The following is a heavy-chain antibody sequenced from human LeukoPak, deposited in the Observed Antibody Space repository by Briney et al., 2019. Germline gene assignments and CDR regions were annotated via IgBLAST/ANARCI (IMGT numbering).Heavy chain of an antibody. CDR2: MNSNSGNT. CDR1: GYTFTSYD. V-gene: IGHV1-8*01. Sequence: GASVKVSCKASGYTFTSYDVNWVRQATGQGLEWMGWMNSNSGNTGHAQKLQGRVTMTRDTSISTAYMELRSLRSDDTAVYYCARESSGTRGMMNAFDIWGQGTMVTVSS. J-gene: IGHJ3*02. D-gene: IGHD1-14*01. CDR3: ARESSGTRGMMNAFDI.